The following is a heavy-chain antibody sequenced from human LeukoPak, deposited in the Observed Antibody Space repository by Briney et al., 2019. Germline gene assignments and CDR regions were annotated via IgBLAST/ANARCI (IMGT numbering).Heavy chain of an antibody. CDR1: GYTFTGYY. J-gene: IGHJ5*02. V-gene: IGHV1-2*02. CDR3: ARWSSWAAIWFDP. Sequence: ASVKVSCKASGYTFTGYYMHWVRQAPGQGLEWMGWINPNSGGTNYVQKFKARVTMTRDTSISTAYMEMSKVRSVDTTAYRCARWSSWAAIWFDPWGQGTLVTVSS. D-gene: IGHD6-13*01. CDR2: INPNSGGT.